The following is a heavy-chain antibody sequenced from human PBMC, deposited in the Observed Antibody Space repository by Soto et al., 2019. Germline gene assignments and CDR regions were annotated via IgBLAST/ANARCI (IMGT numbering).Heavy chain of an antibody. CDR1: GFTFSRYA. CDR3: ASKVAEGY. J-gene: IGHJ4*02. V-gene: IGHV3-33*08. D-gene: IGHD5-12*01. Sequence: QAQLVESGGSVVQPGRSLRLSCAASGFTFSRYAMHWVRQAPGKGLEWVAVIWNDGSDKYYADSVKGRFTISRDNSENTLYLHMNSLRSEDTAVYYCASKVAEGYWGQGTLVTVSS. CDR2: IWNDGSDK.